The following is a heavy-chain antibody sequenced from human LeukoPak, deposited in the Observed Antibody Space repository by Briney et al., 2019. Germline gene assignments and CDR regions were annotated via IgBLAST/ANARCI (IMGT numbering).Heavy chain of an antibody. CDR2: ISGSGGST. J-gene: IGHJ4*02. CDR1: GFTFSSYA. CDR3: AKEKTYYDFWSGYSPRYFDY. D-gene: IGHD3-3*01. V-gene: IGHV3-23*01. Sequence: GGPLRLSCAASGFTFSSYAMSWVRQAPGKGLEWVSAISGSGGSTYYADSVKGRFTISRDNSKNTLYLQMNSLRAEDTAVYYCAKEKTYYDFWSGYSPRYFDYWGQGTLVTVSS.